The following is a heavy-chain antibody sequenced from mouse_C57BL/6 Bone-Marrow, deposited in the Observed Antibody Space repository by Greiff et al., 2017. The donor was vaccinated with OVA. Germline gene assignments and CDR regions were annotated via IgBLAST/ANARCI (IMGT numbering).Heavy chain of an antibody. Sequence: VNVVESGAELVKPGASVKISCKASGYAFSSYWMNWVKQRPGKGLEWIGQIYPGDGDTNYNGKFKGKATLTADKSSSTAYMQLSSLTSEDSAVYFCARGYYSNFYWYFDVWGTGTTVTVSS. D-gene: IGHD2-5*01. CDR2: IYPGDGDT. J-gene: IGHJ1*03. V-gene: IGHV1-80*01. CDR3: ARGYYSNFYWYFDV. CDR1: GYAFSSYW.